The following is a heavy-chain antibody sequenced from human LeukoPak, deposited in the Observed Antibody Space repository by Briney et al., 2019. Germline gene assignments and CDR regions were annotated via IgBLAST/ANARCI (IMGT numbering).Heavy chain of an antibody. J-gene: IGHJ6*02. CDR2: ISGFNSDTNT. CDR1: NYSCTNYG. Sequence: GASVKVSCKASNYSCTNYGVSWVRQAPGQGLEWMGWISGFNSDTNTKYAQKFQGRVTMTTDTSTSTAYMERRSLKSDDTAVYYCARDVRRELLVYYYFGMDVWGQGTPVTVSS. V-gene: IGHV1-18*01. D-gene: IGHD1-26*01. CDR3: ARDVRRELLVYYYFGMDV.